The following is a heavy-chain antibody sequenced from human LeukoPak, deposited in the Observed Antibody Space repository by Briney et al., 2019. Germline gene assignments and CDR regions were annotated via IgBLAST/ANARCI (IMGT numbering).Heavy chain of an antibody. CDR3: ARDTRHRYCSSTICYRGWLDP. D-gene: IGHD2-2*01. Sequence: SVKVSCKASGYTFTSYGISWVRQAPGQGLEWMGGLIPIFGTANYAQKFQGRVTITADESTSTAYMELSSLRSEDTAVYYCARDTRHRYCSSTICYRGWLDPWGQGTLVTVSS. J-gene: IGHJ5*02. CDR2: LIPIFGTA. V-gene: IGHV1-69*13. CDR1: GYTFTSYG.